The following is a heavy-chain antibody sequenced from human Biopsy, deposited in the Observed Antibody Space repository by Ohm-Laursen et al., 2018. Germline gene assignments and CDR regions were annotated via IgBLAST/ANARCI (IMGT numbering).Heavy chain of an antibody. D-gene: IGHD3-10*01. CDR3: ARQEFATSPLDY. CDR2: IYYSGST. V-gene: IGHV4-39*01. J-gene: IGHJ4*02. CDR1: GGSISRSSYY. Sequence: SQTLSLTCIVTGGSISRSSYYWDWIRQPPGKGLEWIGSIYYSGSTYYNPSLKSRVTISADRSKNQFSLKLTSVTAADTAMYYCARQEFATSPLDYWGQGSLDTVSS.